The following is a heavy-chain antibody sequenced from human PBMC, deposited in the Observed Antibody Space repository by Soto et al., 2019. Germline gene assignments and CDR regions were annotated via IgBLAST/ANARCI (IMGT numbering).Heavy chain of an antibody. Sequence: NPSETLSLTCTVSGGSISSGGYYWSWIRQHPGKGLEWIGYIYYSGSTYYNPSLKSRVTISVDTSKNQFSLKLSSVTAADTAVYYCAREGRVARYSGYDIFDYWGQGTLVTVSS. D-gene: IGHD5-12*01. CDR3: AREGRVARYSGYDIFDY. CDR2: IYYSGST. J-gene: IGHJ4*02. V-gene: IGHV4-31*03. CDR1: GGSISSGGYY.